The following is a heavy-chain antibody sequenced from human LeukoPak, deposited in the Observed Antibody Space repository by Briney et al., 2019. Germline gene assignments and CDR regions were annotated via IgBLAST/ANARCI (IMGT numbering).Heavy chain of an antibody. V-gene: IGHV2-26*01. CDR1: GFSLSNARMG. Sequence: ESGPTLVNPPETLTLTCTVSGFSLSNARMGVSWIRQPPGKALEWLAHIFSNDEKSYSTSLKSRLTISKDTSKSQVVLTMTSMDPVDTATYYCARIFAGYSSGWDFDYWGQGTLVTVSS. D-gene: IGHD6-19*01. J-gene: IGHJ4*02. CDR3: ARIFAGYSSGWDFDY. CDR2: IFSNDEK.